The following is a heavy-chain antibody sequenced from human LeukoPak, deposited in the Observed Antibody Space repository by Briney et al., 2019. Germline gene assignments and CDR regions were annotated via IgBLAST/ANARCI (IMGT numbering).Heavy chain of an antibody. Sequence: SETLSLTCTVSGGSITGYYWTWIRQPPGKDLEYIGYIYYSGSANYNPSLKSRVTISVDTSKNQLSLKLSSVTAAGTAVYYCARGLPGYNGGDDAFDIWGQGTVVIVS. CDR1: GGSITGYY. D-gene: IGHD6-19*01. J-gene: IGHJ3*02. CDR3: ARGLPGYNGGDDAFDI. V-gene: IGHV4-59*01. CDR2: IYYSGSA.